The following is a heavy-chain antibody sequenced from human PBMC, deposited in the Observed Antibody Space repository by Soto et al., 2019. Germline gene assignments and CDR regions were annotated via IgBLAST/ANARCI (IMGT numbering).Heavy chain of an antibody. CDR2: IYYSGST. V-gene: IGHV4-59*08. D-gene: IGHD2-2*02. J-gene: IGHJ3*02. CDR3: ARKRCSSTSCYRPNDAFDI. CDR1: GGSISSYY. Sequence: PSETLSLTCTVSGGSISSYYWSWIRQPPGKGLEWIGYIYYSGSTNYNPSLKSRVTISVDTSKNQFSLKLSSVTAADTAVYYCARKRCSSTSCYRPNDAFDIWGQGTMVTVSS.